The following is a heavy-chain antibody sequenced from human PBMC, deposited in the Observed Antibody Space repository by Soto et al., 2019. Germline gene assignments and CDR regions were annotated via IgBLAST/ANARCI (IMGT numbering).Heavy chain of an antibody. CDR2: INPSGGST. Sequence: GASVKVSCKASGYTFTSYYMHWVRQAPGQGLEWMGIINPSGGSTSYAQMFQGRVTMTRDTSTSTVYMELSSLRSEDTAVYYCARDGQIGDSSGYFLIWGQGTLVTVSS. CDR1: GYTFTSYY. J-gene: IGHJ4*02. CDR3: ARDGQIGDSSGYFLI. D-gene: IGHD3-22*01. V-gene: IGHV1-46*01.